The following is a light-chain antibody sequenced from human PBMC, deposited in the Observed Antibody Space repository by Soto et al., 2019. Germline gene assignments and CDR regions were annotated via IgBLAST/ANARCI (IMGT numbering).Light chain of an antibody. CDR1: QDISNY. CDR2: DAS. J-gene: IGKJ4*01. Sequence: DIPMTQSPSSLSASVGDRVTITCQASQDISNYLNWYQQKPGKAPKLLIYDASNLETGVSSRVSESGSGTDFTLTINSLQPEDIASYYCQQYDSLPFTFGGGAKVEFK. CDR3: QQYDSLPFT. V-gene: IGKV1-33*01.